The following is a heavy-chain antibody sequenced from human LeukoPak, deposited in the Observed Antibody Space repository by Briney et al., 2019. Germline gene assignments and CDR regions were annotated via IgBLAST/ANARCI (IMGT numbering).Heavy chain of an antibody. CDR2: IDTAGDT. CDR3: AKSGSGLTLSSADY. CDR1: GFTFSSYD. D-gene: IGHD3-22*01. Sequence: GGSLRLSCAASGFTFSSYDMHWVRQATGKGLEWVSGIDTAGDTYYPGSVKGRFTISRENAKNSLYLQMNSLRAGDTAVYYCAKSGSGLTLSSADYWGQGTLVTVSS. J-gene: IGHJ4*02. V-gene: IGHV3-13*01.